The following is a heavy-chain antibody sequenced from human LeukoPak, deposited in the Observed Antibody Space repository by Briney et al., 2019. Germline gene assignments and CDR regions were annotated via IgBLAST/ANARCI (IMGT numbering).Heavy chain of an antibody. CDR3: AREVSYGDYELGY. Sequence: GGSLRLSCAASGFTFSSHWMSWVRQAPGKGLEWVANIKPEGSEKNYVDSVKGRFTISRDNAKNSLYLQMNSLRAEDTAVYYCAREVSYGDYELGYWGQGTLVTVSS. CDR1: GFTFSSHW. CDR2: IKPEGSEK. V-gene: IGHV3-7*03. J-gene: IGHJ4*02. D-gene: IGHD4-17*01.